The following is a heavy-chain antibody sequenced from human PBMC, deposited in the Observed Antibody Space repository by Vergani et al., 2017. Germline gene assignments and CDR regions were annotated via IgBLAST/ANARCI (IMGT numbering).Heavy chain of an antibody. CDR1: GFTFSSYS. V-gene: IGHV3-48*02. D-gene: IGHD3-22*01. CDR2: ISSSSSTI. CDR3: ARGGYYYDSSGYYDY. J-gene: IGHJ4*02. Sequence: EVQLVESGGGLVQPGGSLRLSCAASGFTFSSYSMNWVRQAPGKGLEWVSYISSSSSTIYYADSVKGRFTISRDNAKNSLYLQMNSLRDEDTAVYYCARGGYYYDSSGYYDYWGQGTLVTVSS.